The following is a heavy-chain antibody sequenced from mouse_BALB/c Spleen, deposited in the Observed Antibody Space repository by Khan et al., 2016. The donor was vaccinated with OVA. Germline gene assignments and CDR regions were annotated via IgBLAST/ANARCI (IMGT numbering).Heavy chain of an antibody. CDR2: ISAGGHYT. D-gene: IGHD2-2*01. V-gene: IGHV5-9-3*01. J-gene: IGHJ4*01. Sequence: EVELVESGGGVVKPGGSLKLSCSASGFTFSSFAMSWVRQTPEKRLEWVATISAGGHYTFYPDSVKSRFTISRANARNTLYLQMSSLRSEDTAIYYCTRSLVDYYAMDYWGQGTSVTVSS. CDR1: GFTFSSFA. CDR3: TRSLVDYYAMDY.